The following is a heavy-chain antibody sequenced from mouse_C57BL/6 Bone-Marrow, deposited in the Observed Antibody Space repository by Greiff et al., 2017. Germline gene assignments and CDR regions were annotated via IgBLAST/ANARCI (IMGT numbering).Heavy chain of an antibody. Sequence: VQLQQSGAELARPGASVKLSCKASGYTFTSYGISWVKQRTGQGLEWIGEIYPRSGNTYYNEKFKGKATLTADKSSSTAYIELRSLPSEDSAVYCCARRGSSYAMDYWGQGTSVTVSS. CDR1: GYTFTSYG. D-gene: IGHD1-1*01. J-gene: IGHJ4*01. V-gene: IGHV1-81*01. CDR3: ARRGSSYAMDY. CDR2: IYPRSGNT.